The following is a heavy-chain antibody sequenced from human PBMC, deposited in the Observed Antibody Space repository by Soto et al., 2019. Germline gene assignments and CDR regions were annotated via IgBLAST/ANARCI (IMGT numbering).Heavy chain of an antibody. CDR3: ASVHSSGWDLDS. D-gene: IGHD6-19*01. V-gene: IGHV4-39*01. CDR1: GGSISSSTYY. Sequence: QLQLQESGPGLVKPSETLSLTCTVSGGSISSSTYYWGWIRQPPGKGLEWIGSIYYSGSTYYNPSLKSRVTISVDTSKNQFSLKLSSVTAADTAVYYCASVHSSGWDLDSWGQGTLVTVSS. CDR2: IYYSGST. J-gene: IGHJ4*02.